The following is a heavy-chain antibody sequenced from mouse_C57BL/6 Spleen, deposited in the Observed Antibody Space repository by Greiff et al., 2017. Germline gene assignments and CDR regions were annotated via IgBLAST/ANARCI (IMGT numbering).Heavy chain of an antibody. V-gene: IGHV14-4*01. D-gene: IGHD1-1*02. CDR2: IDPENGDT. Sequence: VQLQQSGAELVRPGASVKLSCTASGFNIKDDYMHWVKQRPEQGLEWIGWIDPENGDTEYASKFQGKATITADTSSNTAYLQLSSLTSEDTAVYYCTTYGRFDYWGRGTTLTVSS. J-gene: IGHJ2*01. CDR1: GFNIKDDY. CDR3: TTYGRFDY.